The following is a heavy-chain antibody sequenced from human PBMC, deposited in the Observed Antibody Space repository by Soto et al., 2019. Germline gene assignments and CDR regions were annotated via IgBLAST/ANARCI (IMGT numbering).Heavy chain of an antibody. CDR2: IDWDDDK. V-gene: IGHV2-70*01. CDR1: GFSLSTSGMC. J-gene: IGHJ3*01. Sequence: SGPTLVNPTQTLTLTCTFAGFSLSTSGMCVSWIRQPPGKALEWLALIDWDDDKYYSTSLKTRLTISKDTSKNQVVITMPNMDPVDTATYSCARTGYSSGLDAFELWGQGTMVTVSS. D-gene: IGHD6-19*01. CDR3: ARTGYSSGLDAFEL.